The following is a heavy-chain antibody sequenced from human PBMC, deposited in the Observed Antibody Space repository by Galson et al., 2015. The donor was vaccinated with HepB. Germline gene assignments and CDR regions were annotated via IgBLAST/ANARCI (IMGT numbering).Heavy chain of an antibody. CDR2: IYYTGST. CDR1: GDSISTCY. CDR3: AREENSDYENWFDP. Sequence: ETLSLTCTVSGDSISTCYWTWIRQPPGKGLEWIGYIYYTGSTTYNPSLKSRVTISVDTSKNQFSLKLSSVTAADTAVYYCAREENSDYENWFDPWGQGTLVTVSS. V-gene: IGHV4-59*01. J-gene: IGHJ5*02. D-gene: IGHD4-11*01.